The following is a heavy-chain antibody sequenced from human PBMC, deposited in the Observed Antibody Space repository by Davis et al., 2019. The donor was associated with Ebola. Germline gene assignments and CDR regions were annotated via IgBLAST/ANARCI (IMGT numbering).Heavy chain of an antibody. V-gene: IGHV4-61*08. CDR3: ARVVVYYYGSGSYYTPYYFDY. Sequence: SETLSLTCAVSGGSISSGGYSWSWIRQPPGKGLEWIGYIYHSGSTNYNPSLKSRVTISVDTSKNQFSLKLSSVTAADTAVYYCARVVVYYYGSGSYYTPYYFDYWGQGTLVTVSS. CDR2: IYHSGST. D-gene: IGHD3-10*01. CDR1: GGSISSGGYS. J-gene: IGHJ4*02.